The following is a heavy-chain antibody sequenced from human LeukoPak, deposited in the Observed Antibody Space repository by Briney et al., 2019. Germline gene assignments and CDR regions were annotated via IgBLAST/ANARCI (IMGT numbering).Heavy chain of an antibody. Sequence: GGSLRLSCAASGFTFSSYAMSWVRQAPGKGLEWVSAISGSGGSTYYADSVKGRFTISRDNAKNSLYPQMNSLRAEDTAVYYCARGSRAYMVRGVIIPNDFDYWGQGTLVTVSS. V-gene: IGHV3-23*01. J-gene: IGHJ4*02. CDR3: ARGSRAYMVRGVIIPNDFDY. D-gene: IGHD3-10*01. CDR1: GFTFSSYA. CDR2: ISGSGGST.